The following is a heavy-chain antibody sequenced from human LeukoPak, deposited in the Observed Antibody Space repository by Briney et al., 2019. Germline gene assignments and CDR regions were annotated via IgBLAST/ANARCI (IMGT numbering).Heavy chain of an antibody. Sequence: SETLSLTCTVSGGSISSSSYYWGWIRQPPGKGLEWIGSIYYSGSTYYNPSLKSRVTISVDTSKNQFSLKLSSVTAADTAVYYCARPGKIRCSSTSGPYDAFDIWGQGTMVTVSS. D-gene: IGHD2-2*01. J-gene: IGHJ3*02. CDR1: GGSISSSSYY. V-gene: IGHV4-39*01. CDR2: IYYSGST. CDR3: ARPGKIRCSSTSGPYDAFDI.